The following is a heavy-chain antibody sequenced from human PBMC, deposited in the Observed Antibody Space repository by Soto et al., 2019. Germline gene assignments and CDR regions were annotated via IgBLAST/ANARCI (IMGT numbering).Heavy chain of an antibody. CDR2: IRYDGSNK. J-gene: IGHJ4*02. CDR3: ARDPGGYDSSGYYGYFDY. CDR1: GFTFSSYG. V-gene: IGHV3-33*01. Sequence: QVQLVESGGGVVQPGRSLRLSCAASGFTFSSYGMHWVRQAPGKGLEWVAVIRYDGSNKYYADSVKGRFTISRDNSKNTLYLQMNSLRAEDTAVYYCARDPGGYDSSGYYGYFDYWGQGTLVTVSS. D-gene: IGHD3-22*01.